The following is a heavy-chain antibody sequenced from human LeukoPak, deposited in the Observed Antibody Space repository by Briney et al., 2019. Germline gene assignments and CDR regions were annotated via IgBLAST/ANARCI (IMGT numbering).Heavy chain of an antibody. V-gene: IGHV3-48*01. CDR3: AKEALEWSPPDI. J-gene: IGHJ3*02. Sequence: GGSLRLSCAASGFTFSSYGMTWVRQAPGKGLEWVSYISSSSSTIYYADSVKGRFTISRDNAKNSLYLQLNSLRAEDTAVHYCAKEALEWSPPDIWGQGTTVTVSS. CDR1: GFTFSSYG. D-gene: IGHD3-3*01. CDR2: ISSSSSTI.